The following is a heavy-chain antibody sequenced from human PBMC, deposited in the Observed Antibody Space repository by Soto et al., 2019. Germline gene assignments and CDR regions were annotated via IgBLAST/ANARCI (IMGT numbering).Heavy chain of an antibody. CDR3: ARGPPDGDSYFDY. Sequence: PSETLYLTYTFSGGSISSYYWSWIRQPPGKGLEWIGYIYYSGSTNYNPSLKSRVTISVDTSKNQFSLKLSSVTAADTAVYYCARGPPDGDSYFDYWGQGTLVTVSS. CDR2: IYYSGST. D-gene: IGHD4-17*01. J-gene: IGHJ4*02. CDR1: GGSISSYY. V-gene: IGHV4-59*01.